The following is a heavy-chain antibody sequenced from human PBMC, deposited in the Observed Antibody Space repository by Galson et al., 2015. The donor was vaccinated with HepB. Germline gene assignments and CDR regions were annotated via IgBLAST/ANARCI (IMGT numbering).Heavy chain of an antibody. CDR3: ARDNFFPNPIRSSYYYMDV. CDR2: IIPVFGRT. Sequence: SVKVSCKVSGGTFSSYAISWVRQAPGQGLEWIGGIIPVFGRTDYAQRFQGRVSITADETTNTAYMELISPTSEDTAVYYCARDNFFPNPIRSSYYYMDVWGKGTTVTVS. D-gene: IGHD2-2*02. V-gene: IGHV1-69*13. CDR1: GGTFSSYA. J-gene: IGHJ6*03.